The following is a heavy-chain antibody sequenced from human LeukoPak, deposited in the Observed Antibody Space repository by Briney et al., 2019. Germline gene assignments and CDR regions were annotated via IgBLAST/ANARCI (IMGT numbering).Heavy chain of an antibody. D-gene: IGHD2-8*01. Sequence: GPSVQVSFQASGYPFIDYYIHWVGRAPGQGVGCMGWMNPKTGDTRYEEKFQGRVAMTRETSITTAYMELSGLNSDDAAMYFCTRDVIMGYQQGYFDPWGQGTLVTVSS. V-gene: IGHV1-2*02. CDR1: GYPFIDYY. CDR3: TRDVIMGYQQGYFDP. J-gene: IGHJ5*02. CDR2: MNPKTGDT.